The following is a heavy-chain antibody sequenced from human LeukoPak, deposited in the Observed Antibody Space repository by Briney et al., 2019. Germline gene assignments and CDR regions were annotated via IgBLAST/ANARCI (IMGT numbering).Heavy chain of an antibody. D-gene: IGHD2-2*01. CDR3: RRGFVLVPAGIPDY. Sequence: GGSLRLSCAASGFTFSSYPMHCVRQAPGKGLEYVSSISSNGDSTYYAHSVKGRFTISRDNSKNTLYLQMGTLRAEDMAVYRSRRGFVLVPAGIPDYWGQGTLVTVSS. J-gene: IGHJ4*02. CDR1: GFTFSSYP. V-gene: IGHV3-64*01. CDR2: ISSNGDST.